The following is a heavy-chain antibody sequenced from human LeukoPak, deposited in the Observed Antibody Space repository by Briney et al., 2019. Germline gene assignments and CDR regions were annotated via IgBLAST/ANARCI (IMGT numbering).Heavy chain of an antibody. CDR2: ISGNSAFI. CDR3: ARGHTSGWSNFDC. Sequence: GGSLRLSCAASGFXFNTYAITWVRKAPGKGLEWVSSISGNSAFIYYADSVRGRFTISRDNAKNSLYLQMSSLRAEDTAVYYCARGHTSGWSNFDCWGLGTLVTVSS. CDR1: GFXFNTYA. J-gene: IGHJ4*02. D-gene: IGHD6-19*01. V-gene: IGHV3-21*01.